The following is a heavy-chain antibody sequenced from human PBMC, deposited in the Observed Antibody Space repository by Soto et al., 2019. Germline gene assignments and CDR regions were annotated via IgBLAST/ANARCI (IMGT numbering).Heavy chain of an antibody. J-gene: IGHJ6*02. CDR2: IYYSGST. CDR3: ARGKYQLLRNYYYGMDV. V-gene: IGHV4-59*01. D-gene: IGHD2-2*01. Sequence: LSLTCTVSGGSISSYYWSWIRQPPGKGLEWIGYIYYSGSTNYNPSLKSRVTISVDTSKNQFSLKLSSVTAADTAVYYCARGKYQLLRNYYYGMDVWGQGTTVTVSS. CDR1: GGSISSYY.